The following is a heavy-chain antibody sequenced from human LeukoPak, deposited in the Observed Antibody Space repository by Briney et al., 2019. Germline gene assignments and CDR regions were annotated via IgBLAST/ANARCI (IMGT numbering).Heavy chain of an antibody. Sequence: GGSLRLSCAASGFTFSSYWMHWVRQAPGKGLVWVSRINSDGSSTSYADSVKGRFTISRDNAKNTLYLQMNSLRAEDTAVYYCASYPEDIVVVPAAIGLQYWGQGTLVTVSS. D-gene: IGHD2-2*02. CDR1: GFTFSSYW. J-gene: IGHJ4*02. CDR3: ASYPEDIVVVPAAIGLQY. V-gene: IGHV3-74*01. CDR2: INSDGSST.